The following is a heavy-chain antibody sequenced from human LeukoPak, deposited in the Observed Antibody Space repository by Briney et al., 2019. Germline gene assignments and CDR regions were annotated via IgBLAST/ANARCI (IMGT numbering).Heavy chain of an antibody. V-gene: IGHV3-23*01. CDR1: GFTFSSYA. CDR3: ANTQDNWNYARIPHSYFDY. J-gene: IGHJ4*02. Sequence: PGGSLRLSCAASGFTFSSYAMSWVRQAPGKGLEWVSAISGSGGSTYYADSVKGRFTISRDNSKNTLYLQMNSLRAEDTAVYYCANTQDNWNYARIPHSYFDYWGQGTLVTVSS. D-gene: IGHD1-7*01. CDR2: ISGSGGST.